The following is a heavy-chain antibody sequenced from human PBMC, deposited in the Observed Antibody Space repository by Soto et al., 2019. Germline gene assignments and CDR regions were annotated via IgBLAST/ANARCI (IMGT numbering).Heavy chain of an antibody. CDR2: IYYSGST. V-gene: IGHV4-31*03. D-gene: IGHD3-3*01. CDR3: ARDRGDFWSGNNWFDP. CDR1: GGSISSGGYY. J-gene: IGHJ5*02. Sequence: SETLSLTCTVSGGSISSGGYYWSWIRQHPGKGLEWIGYIYYSGSTYYNPSLKSRVTISVDTSKNQFSLKLSSVTAADTAVYYCARDRGDFWSGNNWFDPWGQGTLVTVSS.